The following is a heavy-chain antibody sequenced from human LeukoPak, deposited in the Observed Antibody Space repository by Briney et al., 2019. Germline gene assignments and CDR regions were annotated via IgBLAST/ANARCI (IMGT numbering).Heavy chain of an antibody. J-gene: IGHJ4*02. V-gene: IGHV3-21*01. CDR2: ISSSSSYI. CDR3: ARDRQSGGEIQ. Sequence: GGSLLLSCAASGFTFSSYSMNGGRQAPGKGLEWVSSISSSSSYIYYADSVKGRFTISRDNAKNSLYLQMNSLRAEDTAVYYCARDRQSGGEIQWGQGTLVTVSS. CDR1: GFTFSSYS. D-gene: IGHD3-16*01.